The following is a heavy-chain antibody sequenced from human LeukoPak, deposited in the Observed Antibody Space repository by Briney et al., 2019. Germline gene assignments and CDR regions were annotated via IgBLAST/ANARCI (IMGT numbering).Heavy chain of an antibody. CDR1: GFLFCDFA. D-gene: IGHD6-13*01. J-gene: IGHJ4*02. Sequence: GGSVTLFCGASGFLFCDFAMLWLRQAPGKGLEWLMLVSYGGSDMYYAASVKGRHTISRDNSMSPLYLQLYSLRDEDTAVYCCARERSSSSWLDHWGQGTLVTVSS. CDR2: VSYGGSDM. CDR3: ARERSSSSWLDH. V-gene: IGHV3-30*16.